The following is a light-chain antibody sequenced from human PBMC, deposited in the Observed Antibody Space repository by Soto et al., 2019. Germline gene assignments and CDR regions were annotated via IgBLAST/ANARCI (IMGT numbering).Light chain of an antibody. CDR3: QQFNSYPIT. CDR2: DAS. CDR1: QGISSA. V-gene: IGKV1-13*02. Sequence: ASQLTQSPSSLSASVGDRVTITCRASQGISSALAWYQQKPGKAPKLLIYDASSLESGVPSRFSGSGSGTDVTLTISSLQPEDFATYYGQQFNSYPITFGQGTRLEIK. J-gene: IGKJ5*01.